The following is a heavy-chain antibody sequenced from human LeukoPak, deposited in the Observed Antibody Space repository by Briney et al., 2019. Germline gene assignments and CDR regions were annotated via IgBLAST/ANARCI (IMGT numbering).Heavy chain of an antibody. V-gene: IGHV3-21*01. CDR2: ITSSGRYI. Sequence: GGSLRLSCAASGFTFSDYSMNWVRQAPGKGLEWISSITSSGRYIYYADSVKGRFSISRDNAEKSLYLQMNSLRAEDTAVYYCAKVRLGYCSGGSCSRGGTPMDVWGKGTTVTISS. J-gene: IGHJ6*03. CDR3: AKVRLGYCSGGSCSRGGTPMDV. D-gene: IGHD2-15*01. CDR1: GFTFSDYS.